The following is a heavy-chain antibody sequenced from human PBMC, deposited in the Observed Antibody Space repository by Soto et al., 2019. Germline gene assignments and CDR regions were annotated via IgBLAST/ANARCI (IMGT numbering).Heavy chain of an antibody. J-gene: IGHJ4*02. CDR3: ARGGDGQGDLFQS. D-gene: IGHD2-21*02. CDR1: GFTFSDYW. CDR2: IKHAGSAT. Sequence: EVQRVESGGGLVQPGGSLRLSCVASGFTFSDYWMSWVRQATGKGLEWVANIKHAGSATYYVDSVKGRVTISRDNAKDSLFRQMTSLRAEDTDMDYCARGGDGQGDLFQSGGQGTLVVVSS. V-gene: IGHV3-7*04.